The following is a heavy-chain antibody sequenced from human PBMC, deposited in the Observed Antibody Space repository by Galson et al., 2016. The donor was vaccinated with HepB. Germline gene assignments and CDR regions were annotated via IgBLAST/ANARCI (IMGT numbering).Heavy chain of an antibody. CDR3: ARQYSSSSFYYGMDV. J-gene: IGHJ6*02. CDR2: TYYRSKWYN. CDR1: GDSVSSNSAT. Sequence: CAISGDSVSSNSATWNWIRQSPSRGLEWLGRTYYRSKWYNYYAVSVKSRVTINPDTSTNQFSLHLNSVTPEDTAVYYCARQYSSSSFYYGMDVWGLGTTVTVSS. D-gene: IGHD6-6*01. V-gene: IGHV6-1*01.